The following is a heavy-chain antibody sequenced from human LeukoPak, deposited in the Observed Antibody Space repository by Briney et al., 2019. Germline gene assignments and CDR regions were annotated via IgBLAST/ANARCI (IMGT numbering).Heavy chain of an antibody. Sequence: SVKVSCKASGGTFSNYAISWVRQAPGQGLEWMGGIIPIFDTADYAQKFQGRLTITADESTSTAYMELSSLRAEDTAVYYCARLINGGRAFDIWGQGTVVIVSS. V-gene: IGHV1-69*01. CDR3: ARLINGGRAFDI. D-gene: IGHD3-16*01. J-gene: IGHJ3*02. CDR2: IIPIFDTA. CDR1: GGTFSNYA.